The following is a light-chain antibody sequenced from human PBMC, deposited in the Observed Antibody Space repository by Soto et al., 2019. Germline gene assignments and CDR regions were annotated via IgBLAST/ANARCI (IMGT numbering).Light chain of an antibody. CDR2: AIS. V-gene: IGKV1-39*01. CDR3: QQTYITPYT. CDR1: QRIDNY. Sequence: DIQMTQSPSSLSASVGDRVSITCRPSQRIDNYLSWYQQKPGKAPKLLIHAISTLESGVPSRFSGSGPGTDFTLTIDSLQPDDFATYYCQQTYITPYTFGQGTKVDIK. J-gene: IGKJ2*01.